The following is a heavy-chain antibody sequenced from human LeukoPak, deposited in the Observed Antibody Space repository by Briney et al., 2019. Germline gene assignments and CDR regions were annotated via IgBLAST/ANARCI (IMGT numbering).Heavy chain of an antibody. Sequence: QPGRSLRLSCAASGFTFDDYAMHWVRQAPGKGLEWVSGISWNSGSIGYADSVKGRFTISRDNAKNSLYLQMNSLRAEDMALYYCAKDRGSGWRHNTFDYWGQGTLVTVSS. D-gene: IGHD6-19*01. J-gene: IGHJ4*02. V-gene: IGHV3-9*03. CDR1: GFTFDDYA. CDR2: ISWNSGSI. CDR3: AKDRGSGWRHNTFDY.